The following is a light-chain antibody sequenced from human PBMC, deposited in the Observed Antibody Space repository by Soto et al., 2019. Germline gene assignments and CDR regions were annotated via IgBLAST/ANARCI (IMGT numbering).Light chain of an antibody. Sequence: DIQMTQSPSTLSAFVGDRVTITCRASQNIGTYLAWYQQKPGKAPKLLIYGASNLESAVPSRFRGSGSGTQFSLSISSLQPDDSANYYCQQYHSYVYTFGQGTKLEIK. CDR2: GAS. CDR3: QQYHSYVYT. J-gene: IGKJ2*01. CDR1: QNIGTY. V-gene: IGKV1-5*01.